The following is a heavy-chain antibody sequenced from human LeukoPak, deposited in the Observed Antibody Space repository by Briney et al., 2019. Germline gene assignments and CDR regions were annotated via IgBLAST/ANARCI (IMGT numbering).Heavy chain of an antibody. CDR3: AKGESHYFDY. CDR1: GFTFSSYG. V-gene: IGHV3-30*02. J-gene: IGHJ4*02. Sequence: PGGSLRLSCAASGFTFSSYGMRWVRQAPGKGLEWVAFIRYDGSNKYYADSVKGRFTISRDNSKNTLYLQMNSLRAEDTAVYYCAKGESHYFDYWGQGTLVTVSS. CDR2: IRYDGSNK.